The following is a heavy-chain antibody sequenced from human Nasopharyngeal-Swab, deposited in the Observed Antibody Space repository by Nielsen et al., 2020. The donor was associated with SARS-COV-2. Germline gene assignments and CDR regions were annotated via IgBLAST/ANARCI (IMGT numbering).Heavy chain of an antibody. CDR1: GFTFSSYA. J-gene: IGHJ6*02. CDR3: AKYFWSGSLYYGMDV. Sequence: GESLKIFCAASGFTFSSYAMSWVRQASGKGLEWVSAIRGSGGNTYYADSVKGRFTISRDNSKNTLYLQMNSLRAEDTAVYYCAKYFWSGSLYYGMDVWGQGTTVTVSS. CDR2: IRGSGGNT. D-gene: IGHD3-3*01. V-gene: IGHV3-23*01.